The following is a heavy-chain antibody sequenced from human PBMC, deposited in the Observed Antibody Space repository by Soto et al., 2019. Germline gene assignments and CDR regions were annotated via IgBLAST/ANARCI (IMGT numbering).Heavy chain of an antibody. CDR1: GFTFSDYY. Sequence: GSLRLSCAASGFTFSDYYMSWIRQAPGKGLEWVSYISSSGSTIYYADSVKGRFTISRDNAKNSLYLQMNSLRAEDTAVYYCARGSLRGDWMAGAFDIWGQGTMVTVSS. CDR3: ARGSLRGDWMAGAFDI. CDR2: ISSSGSTI. V-gene: IGHV3-11*01. J-gene: IGHJ3*02. D-gene: IGHD2-21*02.